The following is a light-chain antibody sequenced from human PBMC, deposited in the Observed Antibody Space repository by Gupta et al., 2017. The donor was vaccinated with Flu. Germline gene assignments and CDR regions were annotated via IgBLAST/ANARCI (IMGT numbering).Light chain of an antibody. CDR2: DNS. CDR1: DIGTKS. V-gene: IGLV3-21*02. Sequence: SYVLTQPASVSVAPGQTATITGGGNDIGTKSVHWYQQKPGQAPVLVVYDNSDRPSGIPERFSGSISGNTATLAISRVEAGDEADYYCQVWDSSSDWVFGGGTKLTVL. CDR3: QVWDSSSDWV. J-gene: IGLJ3*02.